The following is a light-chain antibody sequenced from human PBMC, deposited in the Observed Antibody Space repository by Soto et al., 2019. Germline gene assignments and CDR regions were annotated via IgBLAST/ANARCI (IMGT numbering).Light chain of an antibody. J-gene: IGLJ1*01. CDR3: AAWDDSLNGPYV. V-gene: IGLV8-61*01. Sequence: QTVVTQEPSFSVSPGGTVTLTCGLSSGSVSTSYYPSWYQQTPGQAPRTLIYSTNTRSSGVPDRFSGSKSGTSASLAISGLQSEDEADYYCAAWDDSLNGPYVFGTGTKLTVL. CDR1: SGSVSTSYY. CDR2: STN.